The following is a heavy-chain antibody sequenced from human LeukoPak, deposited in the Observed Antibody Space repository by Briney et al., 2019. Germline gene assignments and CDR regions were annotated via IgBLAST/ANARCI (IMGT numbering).Heavy chain of an antibody. CDR2: INSDGSST. D-gene: IGHD3-10*01. Sequence: GGSLRLSCAASGFTFSSYWMHWVRQAPGKGLVWVSRINSDGSSTSYADSVKGRFTISRDNAKNTLYLQMNSLRAEDTAVYYCASKITMVRGADSYYFVYWGQGTLVTVSS. V-gene: IGHV3-74*01. CDR3: ASKITMVRGADSYYFVY. J-gene: IGHJ4*02. CDR1: GFTFSSYW.